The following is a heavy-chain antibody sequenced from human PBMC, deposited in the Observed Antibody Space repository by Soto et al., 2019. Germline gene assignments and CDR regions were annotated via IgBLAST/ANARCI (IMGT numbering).Heavy chain of an antibody. CDR2: IGGSDGHI. D-gene: IGHD5-12*01. J-gene: IGHJ4*02. CDR3: AKDLREMATNTPDY. Sequence: GGSLRLSCASSGFTFSDYYMSWIRQAPGKGLECVSWIGGSDGHIYYTDSVKGRFSISRDNSKNTVYLQMNSLRGEDTAVYYCAKDLREMATNTPDYWGQGTLVTVSS. CDR1: GFTFSDYY. V-gene: IGHV3-11*04.